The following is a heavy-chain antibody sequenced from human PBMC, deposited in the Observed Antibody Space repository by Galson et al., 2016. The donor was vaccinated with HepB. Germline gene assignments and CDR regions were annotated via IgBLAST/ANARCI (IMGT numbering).Heavy chain of an antibody. CDR2: IYDSGST. Sequence: TLSLTCTVSGGSISGGGFYWSWIRQHPGKGLELIGSIYDSGSTYYNSSLQSRVTISVDMSKNQFSLKLTSVTAADTAVYYCASVISGWYLDYWGQGTLVTVSS. CDR3: ASVISGWYLDY. D-gene: IGHD6-19*01. V-gene: IGHV4-31*03. J-gene: IGHJ4*02. CDR1: GGSISGGGFY.